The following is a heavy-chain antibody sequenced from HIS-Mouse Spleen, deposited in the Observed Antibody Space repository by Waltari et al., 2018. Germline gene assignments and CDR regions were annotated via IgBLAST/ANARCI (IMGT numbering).Heavy chain of an antibody. CDR3: AKDGRSLNY. V-gene: IGHV3-9*01. CDR2: ISWNSGSI. CDR1: GFTFDDYA. J-gene: IGHJ4*02. Sequence: EVQLVESGVGLVQPGRSLISPCAASGFTFDDYAMHWVRQAPGKGLEWVSGISWNSGSIGYADSVKGRFTISRDNAKNSLYLQMNSLRAEDTALYYCAKDGRSLNYWGQGTLVTVSS.